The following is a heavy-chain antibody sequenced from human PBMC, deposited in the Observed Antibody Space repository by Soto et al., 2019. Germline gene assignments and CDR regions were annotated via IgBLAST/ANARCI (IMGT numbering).Heavy chain of an antibody. Sequence: QVQLVQSGAEVKKPGASVKISCKSSGYTFTSYYMHWVRQAPGQGLEWMGMINPSGGSTNYAQRFPGRVTMTRDTSTSTVYMDLSDLRSEDTAVYYCARGFCTTNTCLVGDFWGQGTLVTVSS. CDR3: ARGFCTTNTCLVGDF. CDR2: INPSGGST. V-gene: IGHV1-46*01. CDR1: GYTFTSYY. J-gene: IGHJ4*02. D-gene: IGHD2-8*01.